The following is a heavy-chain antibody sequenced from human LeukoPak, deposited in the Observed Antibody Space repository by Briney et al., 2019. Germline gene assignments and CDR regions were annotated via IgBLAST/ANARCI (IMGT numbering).Heavy chain of an antibody. Sequence: ASVKVSCKASGYTFTSYYMHWVRQAPGQGLEWMGWINPNSGGTNYAQKFQGRVTMTRDTSISTAYMELSRLRSDDTAVYYCARESRGRIYYYDSSGYYGPFFDYWGQGTLVTVSS. V-gene: IGHV1-2*02. CDR1: GYTFTSYY. CDR2: INPNSGGT. CDR3: ARESRGRIYYYDSSGYYGPFFDY. D-gene: IGHD3-22*01. J-gene: IGHJ4*02.